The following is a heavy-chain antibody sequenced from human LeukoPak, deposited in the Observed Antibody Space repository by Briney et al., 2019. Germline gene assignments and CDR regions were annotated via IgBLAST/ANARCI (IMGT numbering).Heavy chain of an antibody. J-gene: IGHJ5*02. D-gene: IGHD4-23*01. CDR1: GFTFSNYG. V-gene: IGHV3-33*08. CDR2: IWYDGSNK. CDR3: AREVVTQENWFDP. Sequence: GGSLRLSCAASGFTFSNYGMHWVRQAPGKGLEWVAVIWYDGSNKNYKDSVKGRFTISRDNSKNTLYLQVNSLRAEDTAVYYCAREVVTQENWFDPWGQGTLVTVSS.